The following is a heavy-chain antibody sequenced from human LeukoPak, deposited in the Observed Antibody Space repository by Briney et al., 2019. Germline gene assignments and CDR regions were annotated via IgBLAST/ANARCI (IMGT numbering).Heavy chain of an antibody. CDR3: ARDSCTKGVCYTKDY. Sequence: GASVKVSCKASGYTFTSYYMHWVRQAPGQGLEWMGIINPSGGSTSYAQKFQGRVTMTRDTSTSTVYMELSSLRSEDTAVYYCARDSCTKGVCYTKDYWGKGTLVTVS. J-gene: IGHJ4*02. D-gene: IGHD2-8*01. CDR1: GYTFTSYY. CDR2: INPSGGST. V-gene: IGHV1-46*01.